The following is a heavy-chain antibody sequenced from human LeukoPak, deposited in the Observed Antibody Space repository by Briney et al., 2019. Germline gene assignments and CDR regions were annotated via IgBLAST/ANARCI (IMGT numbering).Heavy chain of an antibody. V-gene: IGHV4-59*08. Sequence: SETLSLTCTVSGGSISIYYWSWIRQPPGKGLEYIGYINYRGTTDSNPSLKSRVTISVDTSKNQFSLKLSSVTAADTAVYYCARQAYSSNLGWFDPWGQGTLVTVSS. CDR1: GGSISIYY. CDR2: INYRGTT. CDR3: ARQAYSSNLGWFDP. D-gene: IGHD6-13*01. J-gene: IGHJ5*02.